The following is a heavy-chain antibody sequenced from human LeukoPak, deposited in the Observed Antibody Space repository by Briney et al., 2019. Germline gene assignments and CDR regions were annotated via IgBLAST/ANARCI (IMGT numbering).Heavy chain of an antibody. J-gene: IGHJ3*01. V-gene: IGHV4-39*01. CDR1: GVSIYSSTYY. D-gene: IGHD2-15*01. Sequence: PSETLSLTCSVSGVSIYSSTYYWAWIRQPPGKGLEFIGSIYYNEDTFRNPSLKSRLTISVDTSANLFSLRLTSVTAADTATYYCARQLAAGNDGFDVWGQGTVVTVSS. CDR2: IYYNEDT. CDR3: ARQLAAGNDGFDV.